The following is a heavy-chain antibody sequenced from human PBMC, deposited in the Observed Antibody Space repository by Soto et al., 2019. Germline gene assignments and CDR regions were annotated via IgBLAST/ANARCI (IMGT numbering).Heavy chain of an antibody. CDR3: ARDHY. J-gene: IGHJ4*02. CDR1: GFTFSDHY. V-gene: IGHV3-72*01. CDR2: TRNKANSYTT. Sequence: LRLSCAASGFTFSDHYMDWVRQAPGKGLEWVGRTRNKANSYTTEYAASVKGRFTISRDDSKNSLYLQMNSLKTEDTAVYYCARDHYWGQGTLVTVSS.